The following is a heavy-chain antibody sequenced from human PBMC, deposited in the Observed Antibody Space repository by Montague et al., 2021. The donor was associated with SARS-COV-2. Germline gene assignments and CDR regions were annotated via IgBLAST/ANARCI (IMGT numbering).Heavy chain of an antibody. CDR2: IYTSEST. J-gene: IGHJ4*02. CDR3: ARESLHLTGYYNDYFVY. V-gene: IGHV4-61*02. CDR1: GGSISSGSYY. D-gene: IGHD3-9*01. Sequence: TLSLTCTVSGGSISSGSYYWNWIRQPAGKGLEWIGRIYTSESTNYXPSLKSRVTISVDTSKNQFSLKLSSVTAADTAVYYCARESLHLTGYYNDYFVYWGQGTLVTVSS.